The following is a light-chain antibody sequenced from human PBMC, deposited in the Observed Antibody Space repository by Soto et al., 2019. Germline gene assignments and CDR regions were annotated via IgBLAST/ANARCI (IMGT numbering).Light chain of an antibody. Sequence: QSALTHPPSASGSPGQSVTISCTGTSSDVGGYNYVSWYQQHPGKAPKLMIYEVTKRPSGVPDRFSGSKSGNTASLTVSGLQAEDEADYYCCSYAGSNNLKVFGTGTKLTVL. CDR1: SSDVGGYNY. V-gene: IGLV2-8*01. CDR2: EVT. J-gene: IGLJ1*01. CDR3: CSYAGSNNLKV.